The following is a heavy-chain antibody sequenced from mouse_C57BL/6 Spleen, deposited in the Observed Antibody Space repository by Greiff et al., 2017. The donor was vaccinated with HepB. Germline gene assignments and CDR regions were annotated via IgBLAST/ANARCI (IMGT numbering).Heavy chain of an antibody. CDR3: ARSTMITPHWYFDV. CDR1: GYTFTSYW. D-gene: IGHD2-4*01. V-gene: IGHV1-69*01. J-gene: IGHJ1*03. Sequence: VQLQQPGAELVMPGASVKLSFKASGYTFTSYWMHWVKQRPGQGLEWIGEIDPSDSYTNYNQKFKGKSTLTVDKSSSTAYMQLSSLTSEDSAVYYCARSTMITPHWYFDVWGTGTTVTVSS. CDR2: IDPSDSYT.